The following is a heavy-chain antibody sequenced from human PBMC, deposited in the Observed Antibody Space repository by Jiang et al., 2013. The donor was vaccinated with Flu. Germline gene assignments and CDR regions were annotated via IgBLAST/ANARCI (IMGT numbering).Heavy chain of an antibody. CDR1: GYSFTSYW. V-gene: IGHV5-51*01. Sequence: LKISCKGSGYSFTSYWIGWVRQMPGKGLEWMGIIYPGDSDTRYSPSFQGQVTISADKSISTAYLQWSSLKASDTAMYYCASQRIFGVVGPYGMDVWGQGTTVTVSS. CDR2: IYPGDSDT. CDR3: ASQRIFGVVGPYGMDV. D-gene: IGHD3-3*01. J-gene: IGHJ6*02.